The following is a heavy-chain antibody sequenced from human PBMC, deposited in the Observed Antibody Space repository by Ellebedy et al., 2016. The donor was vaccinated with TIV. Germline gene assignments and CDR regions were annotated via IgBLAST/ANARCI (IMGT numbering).Heavy chain of an antibody. V-gene: IGHV3-23*01. Sequence: GESLKISXAASGFTFSSYAMSWVRQAPGKGLEWVSAISSSGGSTYYADSVKGRFTISRDNSKNTLYLQMNSLRAEDTAVYYCAKDSAMIVDYGMDVWGQGTTVTVSS. J-gene: IGHJ6*02. CDR1: GFTFSSYA. CDR3: AKDSAMIVDYGMDV. CDR2: ISSSGGST. D-gene: IGHD3-22*01.